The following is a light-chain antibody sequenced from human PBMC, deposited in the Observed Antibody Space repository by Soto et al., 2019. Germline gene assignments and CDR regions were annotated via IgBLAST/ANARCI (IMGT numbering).Light chain of an antibody. Sequence: QSALTQPASVSGSPEQSITISCTGTSSDVGSYNLVSWYQQHPGKAPKLIIYEVSNRPSGISNRFSGSKSGNTASLTISGLQAEDEADYYCNSCTDTTSLIFGGGTQLTVL. CDR2: EVS. CDR1: SSDVGSYNL. V-gene: IGLV2-14*02. CDR3: NSCTDTTSLI. J-gene: IGLJ7*01.